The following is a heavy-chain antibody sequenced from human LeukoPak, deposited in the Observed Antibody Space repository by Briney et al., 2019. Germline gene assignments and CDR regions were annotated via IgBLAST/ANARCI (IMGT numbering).Heavy chain of an antibody. J-gene: IGHJ4*02. CDR2: IRSKAYGGTT. CDR1: GFTFGDYA. CDR3: AKDSRIWGRRPYYFDY. D-gene: IGHD7-27*01. V-gene: IGHV3-49*03. Sequence: GGSLRLSCTASGFTFGDYAMSWLRQAPGKGLEWVGFIRSKAYGGTTEYAASVKGRFTISRDDSKSIAYLQMNSLKTEDTAVYYCAKDSRIWGRRPYYFDYWGQGTLVTVSS.